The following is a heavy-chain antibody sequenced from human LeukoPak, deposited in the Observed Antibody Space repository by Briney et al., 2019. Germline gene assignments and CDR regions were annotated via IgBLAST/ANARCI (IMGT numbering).Heavy chain of an antibody. Sequence: SETLSLTCTVSGGSLSSYYWSWIRQPPGKGLEWIGYIYYSGSTNYNPSLKSRVTISVDTSKDQFSLKLSSVTAADTAVYYCAREAKGIAAAGTYDYWGQGTLVTVSS. D-gene: IGHD6-13*01. J-gene: IGHJ4*02. V-gene: IGHV4-59*01. CDR3: AREAKGIAAAGTYDY. CDR1: GGSLSSYY. CDR2: IYYSGST.